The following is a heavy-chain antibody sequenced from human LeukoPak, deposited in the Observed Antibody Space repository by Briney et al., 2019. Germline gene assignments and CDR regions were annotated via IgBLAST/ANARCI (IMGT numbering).Heavy chain of an antibody. V-gene: IGHV4-59*01. CDR3: ARSIYCRGGSCYLDY. CDR2: IYYSGST. D-gene: IGHD2-15*01. J-gene: IGHJ4*02. CDR1: GGSISSYY. Sequence: PSETLSLTCTVSGGSISSYYWSWIRQPPGKGLEWIGYIYYSGSTNYNPSLKSRVTISVDTSKNQFSLKLSSVTAADTAVYYCARSIYCRGGSCYLDYWGQGTLVTVSS.